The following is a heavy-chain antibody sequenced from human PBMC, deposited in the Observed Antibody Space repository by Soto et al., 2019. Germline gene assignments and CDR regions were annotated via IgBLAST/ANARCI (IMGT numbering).Heavy chain of an antibody. CDR3: SRAGILTTPYYTDY. CDR2: VRNKVNSYTT. V-gene: IGHV3-72*01. D-gene: IGHD2-21*01. Sequence: EVQLVESGGGLVQPEGSLRLSCVASGFTFSDYYMDWVRQAPGKGLEWVGRVRNKVNSYTTEYGASVKGRFTVSRDDSRTSVYLQMHSLKTGDTAMYYCSRAGILTTPYYTDYWGLGTLVTVSS. CDR1: GFTFSDYY. J-gene: IGHJ4*02.